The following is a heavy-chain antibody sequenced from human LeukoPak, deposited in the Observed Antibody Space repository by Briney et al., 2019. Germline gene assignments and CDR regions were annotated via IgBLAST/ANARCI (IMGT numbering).Heavy chain of an antibody. CDR2: IYYSGST. J-gene: IGHJ3*02. V-gene: IGHV4-31*03. D-gene: IGHD6-19*01. CDR3: ARALAVAGLYAFDI. Sequence: LQTLSLTCTVSGGSISSGGYYWSWIRQHPGKGLEWVGYIYYSGSTYYNPSLKSRVTISVDTSKNQFSLKLSSVTAADTAVYYCARALAVAGLYAFDIWGQGTMVTVSS. CDR1: GGSISSGGYY.